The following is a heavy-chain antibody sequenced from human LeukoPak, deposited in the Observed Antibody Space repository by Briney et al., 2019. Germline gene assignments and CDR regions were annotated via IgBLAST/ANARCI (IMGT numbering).Heavy chain of an antibody. V-gene: IGHV3-21*01. J-gene: IGHJ3*02. CDR3: AKQLTTVTDGDAFDI. Sequence: GGSLRLSCAASGFIFSNSAMNWVRQAPGKGLEWVSSINNDGSYIYYAGSVKGRFTISRDNSKNTLYLQMNSLRAEDTAVYYCAKQLTTVTDGDAFDIWGQGTMVTVSP. D-gene: IGHD4-17*01. CDR1: GFIFSNSA. CDR2: INNDGSYI.